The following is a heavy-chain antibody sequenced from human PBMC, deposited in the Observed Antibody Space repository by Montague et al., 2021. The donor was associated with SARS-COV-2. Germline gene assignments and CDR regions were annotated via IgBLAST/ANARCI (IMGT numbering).Heavy chain of an antibody. V-gene: IGHV4-39*01. Sequence: SETLSLTCTVSGGSISSSDSYWGWIRQPPGKGLEWIGNIYYSGTTYYNPSLKSRITMAVDTSKNQFSLNLISVTAADTAIYYCARHGLEGANTYYFGLDVWGQGTTVTVSS. CDR2: IYYSGTT. CDR3: ARHGLEGANTYYFGLDV. D-gene: IGHD1-26*01. CDR1: GGSISSSDSY. J-gene: IGHJ6*02.